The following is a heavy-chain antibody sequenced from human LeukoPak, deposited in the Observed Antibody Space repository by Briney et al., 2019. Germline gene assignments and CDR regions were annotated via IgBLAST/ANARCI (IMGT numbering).Heavy chain of an antibody. J-gene: IGHJ5*02. D-gene: IGHD2-15*01. V-gene: IGHV1-2*02. CDR3: ARTPGVEST. CDR1: GYTFSDHY. Sequence: GASVKVSCKASGYTFSDHYMHWVRQAPGQGLEWMGWINPYSGATNYAQKFQDRVTMTRDTSISTAYMELSRLRSDDTAVYYCARTPGVESTWGQGTLVTVSS. CDR2: INPYSGAT.